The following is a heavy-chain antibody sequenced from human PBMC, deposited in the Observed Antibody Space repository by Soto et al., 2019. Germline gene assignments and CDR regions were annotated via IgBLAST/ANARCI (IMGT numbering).Heavy chain of an antibody. V-gene: IGHV1-8*01. CDR2: MNPNSGNT. Sequence: ASVKVSCKASGHTFTSYDINWVRQATGQGLEWMGWMNPNSGNTGYAQKFQGRVTMTTDTSTSTAYMELRSLRSDDTAVYYCARYTTVTPLDYWGQGTLVTVCS. D-gene: IGHD4-17*01. J-gene: IGHJ4*02. CDR3: ARYTTVTPLDY. CDR1: GHTFTSYD.